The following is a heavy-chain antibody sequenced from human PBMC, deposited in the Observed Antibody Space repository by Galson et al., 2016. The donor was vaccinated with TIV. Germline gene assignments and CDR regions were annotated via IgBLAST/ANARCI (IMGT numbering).Heavy chain of an antibody. CDR2: TFYRSKWYN. V-gene: IGHV6-1*01. D-gene: IGHD3-16*01. CDR1: GDSVSSNSAA. Sequence: CAISGDSVSSNSAAWNWLRQSPSRGLEWLGRTFYRSKWYNDYAPSVKSRITINPDTSKNQFSLQLNSVTPEDTAFYYCASATPSVFGIIMTLDYWGQGTLVTVSS. J-gene: IGHJ4*02. CDR3: ASATPSVFGIIMTLDY.